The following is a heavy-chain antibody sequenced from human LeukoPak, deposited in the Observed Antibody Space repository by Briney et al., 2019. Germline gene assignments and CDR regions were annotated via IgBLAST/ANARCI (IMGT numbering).Heavy chain of an antibody. J-gene: IGHJ4*02. CDR1: GGTFSSYA. V-gene: IGHV1-69*04. D-gene: IGHD3-22*01. CDR3: ARAEQSYYYDSSGQRLYFDY. CDR2: IIPILGIA. Sequence: SVKVSCEASGGTFSSYAISCVRQAPGPGLEWMGRIIPILGIANYAQKFQGRVTITADKSTSTAYMELSSLRSEDTAVYYCARAEQSYYYDSSGQRLYFDYWGQGTLVTVSS.